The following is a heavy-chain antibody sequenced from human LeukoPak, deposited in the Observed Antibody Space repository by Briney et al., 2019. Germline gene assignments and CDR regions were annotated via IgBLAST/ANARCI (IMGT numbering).Heavy chain of an antibody. J-gene: IGHJ2*01. V-gene: IGHV3-9*01. CDR3: AKDIRMAVAGTGGEGRKGSYWYFDL. Sequence: SGGSLRLSCAASGFTFDDYAMHWVRQAPGKGLEWVSGISWNSGSIGYADSVKGRFTISRDNAKNSLYLQMNSLRAEDTALYYCAKDIRMAVAGTGGEGRKGSYWYFDLWGRGTLVTVSS. CDR1: GFTFDDYA. CDR2: ISWNSGSI. D-gene: IGHD6-19*01.